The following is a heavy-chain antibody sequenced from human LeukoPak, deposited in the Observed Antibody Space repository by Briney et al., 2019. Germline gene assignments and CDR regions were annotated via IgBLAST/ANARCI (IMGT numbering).Heavy chain of an antibody. CDR3: ARARYNSGWYGVLDY. CDR2: IYSGGST. V-gene: IGHV3-66*01. J-gene: IGHJ4*02. CDR1: GFTVSSNY. D-gene: IGHD6-19*01. Sequence: GGSLRLSCAASGFTVSSNYMSWVRQAPGKGLEWVSVIYSGGSTYYADSVKGRFTISRDNSKNTLNLQMNSLRAEDTAEYYCARARYNSGWYGVLDYWGQGTLVTVSS.